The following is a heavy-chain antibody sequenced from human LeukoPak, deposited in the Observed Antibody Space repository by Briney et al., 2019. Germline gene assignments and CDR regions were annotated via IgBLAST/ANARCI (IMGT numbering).Heavy chain of an antibody. CDR2: ISDVVAHT. J-gene: IGHJ5*02. CDR3: AKDNYGGVYAS. V-gene: IGHV3-23*01. D-gene: IGHD3-16*01. Sequence: EPGGSLRLSCAASGFIFRNFGMSWIRQAPGKGLEWVSHISDVVAHTWYADSVKGRFIISRDNSNNRVFLQMNSLRPEDTALYYYAKDNYGGVYASWGQGTLVTVSS. CDR1: GFIFRNFG.